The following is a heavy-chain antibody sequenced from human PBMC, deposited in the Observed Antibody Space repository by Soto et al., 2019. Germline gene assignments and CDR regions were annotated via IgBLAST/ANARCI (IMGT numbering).Heavy chain of an antibody. J-gene: IGHJ6*02. CDR2: IYYSGST. D-gene: IGHD3-22*01. CDR1: GGSISSSSYY. CDR3: ASGYPRTFGMDV. V-gene: IGHV4-39*01. Sequence: SETLSLTCTVSGGSISSSSYYCGWIRQPPGKGLEWIGSIYYSGSTYYNPSLKSRVTISVDTSKNQFSLKLSSVTAADTAVYYCASGYPRTFGMDVWGQGTTVTVSS.